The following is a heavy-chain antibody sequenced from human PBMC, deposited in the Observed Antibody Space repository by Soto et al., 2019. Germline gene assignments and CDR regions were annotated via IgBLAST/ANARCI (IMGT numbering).Heavy chain of an antibody. CDR3: AREDDSNYCSGGSCYSGP. Sequence: AASVKVSCKASGYTFTSYGISWVRQAPGQGLEWMGWISAYNGNTNYAQKLQGRVTMTTDTSTSTAYMELRSLRSDDTAVYYCAREDDSNYCSGGSCYSGPWGQGTLVTVSS. V-gene: IGHV1-18*01. CDR1: GYTFTSYG. J-gene: IGHJ5*02. D-gene: IGHD2-15*01. CDR2: ISAYNGNT.